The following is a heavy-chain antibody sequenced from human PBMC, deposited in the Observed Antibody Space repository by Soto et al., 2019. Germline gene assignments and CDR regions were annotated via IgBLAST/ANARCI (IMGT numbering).Heavy chain of an antibody. D-gene: IGHD3-22*01. CDR1: GFRFSSYG. V-gene: IGHV3-33*01. J-gene: IGHJ6*02. CDR2: IWHDGSYK. CDR3: AREAKYYYDSSGSNGMDV. Sequence: GGSLRLSCTASGFRFSSYGMHWVRQAPGKGLEWVTFIWHDGSYKYYGESMKGRFTIARDNSKNRLYLQMNILRVEDTAVYYCAREAKYYYDSSGSNGMDVWGQGTTVTVSS.